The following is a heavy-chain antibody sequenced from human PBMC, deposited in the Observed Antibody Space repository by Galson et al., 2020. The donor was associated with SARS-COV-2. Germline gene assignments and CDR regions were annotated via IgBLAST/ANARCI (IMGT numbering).Heavy chain of an antibody. J-gene: IGHJ3*02. Sequence: GPTLVKPPQTLTLTRPLSGFSLRTRAVGVGGTRQPPGKALEWPSHIHWNDDKRYSPSLKSRLTITKDTPKNQVVLTMTNMDPVDTATYYCAHSAVVTGDAFDIWGQGTMVTVSS. D-gene: IGHD2-15*01. CDR3: AHSAVVTGDAFDI. CDR2: IHWNDDK. V-gene: IGHV2-5*01. CDR1: GFSLRTRAVG.